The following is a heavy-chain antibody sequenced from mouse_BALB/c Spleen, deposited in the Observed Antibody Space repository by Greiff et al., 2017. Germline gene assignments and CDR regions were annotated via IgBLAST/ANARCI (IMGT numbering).Heavy chain of an antibody. Sequence: VQLQQSGPELVKPGASVKISCKASGYTFTDYNMHWVKQSHGKSLEWIGYIYPYNGGTGYNQKFKSKATLTVDNSSSTAYMELRSLTSEDSAVYYCARSDQAWFAYWGQGTLVTVSA. CDR2: IYPYNGGT. CDR1: GYTFTDYN. J-gene: IGHJ3*01. V-gene: IGHV1S29*02. CDR3: ARSDQAWFAY.